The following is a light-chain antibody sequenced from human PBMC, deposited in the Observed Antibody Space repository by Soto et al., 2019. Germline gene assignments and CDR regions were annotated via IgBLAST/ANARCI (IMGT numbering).Light chain of an antibody. V-gene: IGKV2-28*01. Sequence: DIVMTQSPLSLPVTPGEPASISCRSSQSLLHSNGYNYLDWYLQKPGQSPQLLIYLGSYRASGVPDRFSGSGSGTDFTLKISRVEAEDVGFYYCMQALQSPLTFGGGTKVEI. CDR3: MQALQSPLT. J-gene: IGKJ4*01. CDR2: LGS. CDR1: QSLLHSNGYNY.